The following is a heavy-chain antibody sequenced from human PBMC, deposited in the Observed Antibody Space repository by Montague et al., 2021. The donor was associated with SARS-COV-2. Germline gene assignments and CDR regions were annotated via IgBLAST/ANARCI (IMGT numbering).Heavy chain of an antibody. CDR1: GDSVSSNSAA. V-gene: IGHV6-1*01. J-gene: IGHJ5*02. Sequence: CAISGDSVSSNSAAWNWIRQSPSRGLEWLGRTYYRSKWYNDYAVSVKSRITINPDTSKNQFSLQLNSVTPEHTAVYYCARDDPYCTNGVRYTGNWFDPWGQGTLVTVSS. D-gene: IGHD2-8*01. CDR3: ARDDPYCTNGVRYTGNWFDP. CDR2: TYYRSKWYN.